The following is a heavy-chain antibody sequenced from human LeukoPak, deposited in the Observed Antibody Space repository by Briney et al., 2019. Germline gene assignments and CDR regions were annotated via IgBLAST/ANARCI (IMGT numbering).Heavy chain of an antibody. Sequence: GGSLRLSCAASGFTFSSYGMSWVRQAPGKGLEWVSAISVSGGSTYYADSVKGRFTIYRDNSKNSLYLQMNRLRAEDTAEYLCAKDAKQLLWFGELEYYFDYWGQGTLVTVSS. CDR3: AKDAKQLLWFGELEYYFDY. J-gene: IGHJ4*02. D-gene: IGHD3-10*01. CDR1: GFTFSSYG. CDR2: ISVSGGST. V-gene: IGHV3-23*01.